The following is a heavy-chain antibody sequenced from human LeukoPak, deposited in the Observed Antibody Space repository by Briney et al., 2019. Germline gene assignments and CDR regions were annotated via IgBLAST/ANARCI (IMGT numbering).Heavy chain of an antibody. J-gene: IGHJ2*01. CDR3: AKMNYGGDSVDWYFDL. D-gene: IGHD4-23*01. CDR1: GFTVSSNY. Sequence: GGSLRLSCAASGFTVSSNYMSWVRQAPGKGLEWVSLIYSGGVTYYADSVKGRFIISRDNSKNTLYLQMNSLRAEDTAVYYCAKMNYGGDSVDWYFDLWGRGTLVTVSS. CDR2: IYSGGVT. V-gene: IGHV3-53*05.